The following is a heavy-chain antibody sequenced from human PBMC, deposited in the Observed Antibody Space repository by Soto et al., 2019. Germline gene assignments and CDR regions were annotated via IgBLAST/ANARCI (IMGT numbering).Heavy chain of an antibody. V-gene: IGHV1-2*04. CDR1: GYTFTGYY. Sequence: ASVKVSCKASGYTFTGYYMHWVRQAPGQGLEWMGWINPNSGGTNYAQKFQGWVTMTRDTSISTAYMELSRLRSDDTAVYYCARLAGADRGAFDIWGQGTMVTVSS. CDR3: ARLAGADRGAFDI. D-gene: IGHD7-27*01. J-gene: IGHJ3*02. CDR2: INPNSGGT.